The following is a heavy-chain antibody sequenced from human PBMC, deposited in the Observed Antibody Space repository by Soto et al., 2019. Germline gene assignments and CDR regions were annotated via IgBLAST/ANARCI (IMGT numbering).Heavy chain of an antibody. CDR2: ISGYNGNT. CDR1: GYTFSSYG. Sequence: QVQLVQSGAEVKKPGASVKVSCKASGYTFSSYGISWVRQAPGQGLEWMGWISGYNGNTNYAQKLQGRVTMTIDTSTSTGYMELRSLRSDDTAVYYCARERGGDGMDVWGQGTTVTVSS. V-gene: IGHV1-18*01. J-gene: IGHJ6*02. D-gene: IGHD1-26*01. CDR3: ARERGGDGMDV.